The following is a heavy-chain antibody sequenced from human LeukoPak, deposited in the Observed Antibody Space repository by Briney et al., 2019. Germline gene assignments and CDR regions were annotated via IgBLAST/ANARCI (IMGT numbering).Heavy chain of an antibody. CDR3: ARELRTMTGDAFDI. CDR2: INHSGST. D-gene: IGHD3-22*01. Sequence: PSETLSLTCAVYGGSFSGYYWSWIRQPPGKGLEWIGEINHSGSTNYNPSLKSRVTISVDTSKNQFSLKLSSVTAADTAVYYCARELRTMTGDAFDIWGQGTMVTVSS. J-gene: IGHJ3*02. V-gene: IGHV4-34*01. CDR1: GGSFSGYY.